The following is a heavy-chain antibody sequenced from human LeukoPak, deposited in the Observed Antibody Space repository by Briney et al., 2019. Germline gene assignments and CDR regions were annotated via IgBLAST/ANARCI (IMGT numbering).Heavy chain of an antibody. D-gene: IGHD3-10*01. V-gene: IGHV4-39*07. Sequence: SETLSLTCTVSGGSISSSSYYWGWIRQPPGKGLEWIGSIYYSGSTYYNPSLKSRVTISVDTSKNQFSLKLSSVTAADTAVYYCARSMVRGVAYNWFDPWGQGTLVTVSS. CDR2: IYYSGST. J-gene: IGHJ5*02. CDR3: ARSMVRGVAYNWFDP. CDR1: GGSISSSSYY.